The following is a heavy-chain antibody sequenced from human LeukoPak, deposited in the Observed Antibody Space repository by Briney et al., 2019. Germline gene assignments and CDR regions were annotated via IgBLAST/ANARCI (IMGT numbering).Heavy chain of an antibody. D-gene: IGHD2-2*02. CDR2: IYYSGST. Sequence: SETLSLTCTVSGGSISSYYWSWIRQPPGKGLEWIGYIYYSGSTNYNPSLTRQVTISVDPSKNQFSLKLSSVTAADTAVYYCARGSYTNDAFDIWGQGTMVTVSS. CDR1: GGSISSYY. CDR3: ARGSYTNDAFDI. V-gene: IGHV4-59*08. J-gene: IGHJ3*02.